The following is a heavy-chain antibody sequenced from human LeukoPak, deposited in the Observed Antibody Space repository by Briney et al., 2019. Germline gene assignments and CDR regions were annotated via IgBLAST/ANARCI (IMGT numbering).Heavy chain of an antibody. D-gene: IGHD2-15*01. V-gene: IGHV3-30*04. CDR2: ISYDGSNK. CDR1: GFTFSSYA. J-gene: IGHJ4*02. Sequence: GGSLRLSCAASGFTFSSYAMHWVRQAPGKGLEWVAVISYDGSNKYYADSVKGRFTISRDNSKNTLYLQMNSLRAEDTAVYYCARSYCSGGSCYSDYFDYWGQGTLVTVSS. CDR3: ARSYCSGGSCYSDYFDY.